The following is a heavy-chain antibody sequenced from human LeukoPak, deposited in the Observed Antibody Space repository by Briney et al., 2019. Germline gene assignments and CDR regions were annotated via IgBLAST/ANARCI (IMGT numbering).Heavy chain of an antibody. CDR3: ARALLRYCSSTSCFWFDP. CDR2: INPKSGGT. Sequence: ASVKVSCKASGYTFTDYYIHWVRQAPGQGLECMGRINPKSGGTNYAQRFQGRVTMTRDTSTNTAYMELTRLRSDDTGVYYCARALLRYCSSTSCFWFDPWGQGTLVTVSS. V-gene: IGHV1-2*05. D-gene: IGHD2-2*01. J-gene: IGHJ5*02. CDR1: GYTFTDYY.